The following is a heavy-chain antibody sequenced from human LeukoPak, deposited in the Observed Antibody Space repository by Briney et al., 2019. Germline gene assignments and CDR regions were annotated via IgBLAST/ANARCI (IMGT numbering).Heavy chain of an antibody. CDR2: INHSGST. CDR1: GGSFSGYY. V-gene: IGHV4-34*01. Sequence: SETLSLTCAVYGGSFSGYYWNWIRQPPGKGLEGIGEINHSGSTNYNPSLKSRVTISVDTSKNQFSLKLSSVTAADTAVYYCARGQIPIFGVVAYYYFDYWGQGTLATVSS. D-gene: IGHD3-3*01. J-gene: IGHJ4*02. CDR3: ARGQIPIFGVVAYYYFDY.